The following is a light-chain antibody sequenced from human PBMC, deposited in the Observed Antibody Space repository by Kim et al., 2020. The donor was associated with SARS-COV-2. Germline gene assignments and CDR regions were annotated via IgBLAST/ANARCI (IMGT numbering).Light chain of an antibody. Sequence: VFPGQIDKISCSCDELANIEARLFQQKPVQAPVLVIYKVGERPSWIPVLFSGSSSGTTVTLTISGAQVEDEADYYCYSAADNNVVFGGRTQLTVL. CDR3: YSAADNNVV. CDR1: ELANIE. V-gene: IGLV3-27*01. CDR2: KVG. J-gene: IGLJ2*01.